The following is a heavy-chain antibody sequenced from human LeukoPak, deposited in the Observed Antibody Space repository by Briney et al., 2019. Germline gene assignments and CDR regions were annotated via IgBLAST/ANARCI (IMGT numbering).Heavy chain of an antibody. D-gene: IGHD2-15*01. V-gene: IGHV1-46*01. CDR1: GYTFTSYY. CDR2: FTPIGAIT. Sequence: ASVKVSFKASGYTFTSYYMHWVRQAPGQGLEWMGIFTPIGAITSYAQNFPVRVTLTRDPYPTTVYMELTGLRSEDTAVYYCARVPRRPMTPRYFHLWGRGTLVTLSS. CDR3: ARVPRRPMTPRYFHL. J-gene: IGHJ2*01.